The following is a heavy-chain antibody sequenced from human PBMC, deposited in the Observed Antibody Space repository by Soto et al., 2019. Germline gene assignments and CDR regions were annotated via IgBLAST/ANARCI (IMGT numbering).Heavy chain of an antibody. V-gene: IGHV3-30*18. CDR3: AKVRSSSWYGGYYYYYYGMDV. D-gene: IGHD6-13*01. J-gene: IGHJ6*02. Sequence: PGGSLRLSXAASGFTFSSYGMHWVRQAPGKGLEWVAVISYDGSNKYYADSVKGRFTISRDNSKNTLYLQMNSLRAEDTAVYYCAKVRSSSWYGGYYYYYYGMDVWGQGTTVTVSS. CDR2: ISYDGSNK. CDR1: GFTFSSYG.